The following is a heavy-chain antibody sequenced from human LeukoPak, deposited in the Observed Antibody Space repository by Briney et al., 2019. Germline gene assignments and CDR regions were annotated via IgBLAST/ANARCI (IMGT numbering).Heavy chain of an antibody. CDR1: GFTFSSYS. Sequence: PVGSLRLSCAASGFTFSSYSMNWVRQAPGKGLEWVSSISSSSSYIYYAASVKGRFTISRDNAKNSLYLQMNSLRAEDTAIYYCAKSTSYYYDSSDPYYFDYWGQGTLVTVSS. V-gene: IGHV3-21*04. J-gene: IGHJ4*02. CDR2: ISSSSSYI. CDR3: AKSTSYYYDSSDPYYFDY. D-gene: IGHD3-22*01.